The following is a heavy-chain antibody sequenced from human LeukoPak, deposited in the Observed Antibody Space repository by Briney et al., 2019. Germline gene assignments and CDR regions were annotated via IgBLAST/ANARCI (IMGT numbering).Heavy chain of an antibody. CDR1: GGSFSSGSYY. CDR3: AGSAEYFQH. J-gene: IGHJ1*01. V-gene: IGHV4-61*01. Sequence: SETLSPTCTVSGGSFSSGSYYWSWIRQPPGKGLEWIGYIYYSGSTNYNPSLKSRVTISVDTSKNQFSLKLSSVTAADTAVYYCAGSAEYFQHWGQGTLVTVSS. CDR2: IYYSGST.